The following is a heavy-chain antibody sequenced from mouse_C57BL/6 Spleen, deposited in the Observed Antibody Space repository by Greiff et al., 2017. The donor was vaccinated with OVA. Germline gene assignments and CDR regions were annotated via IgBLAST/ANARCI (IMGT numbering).Heavy chain of an antibody. J-gene: IGHJ1*03. CDR2: ILPGSGST. V-gene: IGHV1-9*01. CDR3: AIVPIYYYGSSLSYFDV. Sequence: VQLQQSGAELMKPGASVKLSCKAPGYTFTGYWIEWVKQRPGHGLEWIGEILPGSGSTNYNEKFKGKATFTAETSSNTAYMQLSSLTSEDSAIYYCAIVPIYYYGSSLSYFDVWGTGTTVTVSS. CDR1: GYTFTGYW. D-gene: IGHD1-1*01.